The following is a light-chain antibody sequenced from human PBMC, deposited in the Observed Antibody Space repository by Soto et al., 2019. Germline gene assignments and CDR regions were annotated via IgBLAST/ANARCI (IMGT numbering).Light chain of an antibody. Sequence: QPVLTRSSSASASLGSSVKLTCTLSSGRSTYSIAWHQQQPGKAPRHLMKLEGSGSYNKGSGVPDRFSGSSSGADRYLTSSNLQFEDEADYYCESWDSSTRVFGGGTKLTVL. CDR2: LEGSGSY. V-gene: IGLV4-60*02. CDR1: SGRSTYS. J-gene: IGLJ3*02. CDR3: ESWDSSTRV.